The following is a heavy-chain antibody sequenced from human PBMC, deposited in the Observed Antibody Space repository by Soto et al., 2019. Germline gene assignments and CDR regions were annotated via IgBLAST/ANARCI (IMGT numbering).Heavy chain of an antibody. CDR3: ANDQLYIRGVIHNWFDP. V-gene: IGHV3-23*01. D-gene: IGHD3-10*02. J-gene: IGHJ5*02. Sequence: EQGKGLEWVSAISGSGGSTYYADSVKGRFTISRDNSKNTLYLQMNSLRAEDTAVYYCANDQLYIRGVIHNWFDPWGQGTLVTVSS. CDR2: ISGSGGST.